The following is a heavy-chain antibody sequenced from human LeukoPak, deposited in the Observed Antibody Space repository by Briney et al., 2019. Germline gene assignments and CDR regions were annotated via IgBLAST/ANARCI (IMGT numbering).Heavy chain of an antibody. V-gene: IGHV4-39*01. CDR3: ARHSAYCSGGSCYSVRVPNYFDY. J-gene: IGHJ4*02. CDR1: GGSISSGDYY. CDR2: IYYSGST. Sequence: SQTLSLTCTVSGGSISSGDYYWGWIRQPPGKGLEWIGSIYYSGSTYYNPSLKSRVTISVDTSKNQFSLKLSSVTAADTAVYYCARHSAYCSGGSCYSVRVPNYFDYWGQGTLVTVSS. D-gene: IGHD2-15*01.